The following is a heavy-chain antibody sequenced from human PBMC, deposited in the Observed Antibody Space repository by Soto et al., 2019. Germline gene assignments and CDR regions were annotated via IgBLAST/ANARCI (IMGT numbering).Heavy chain of an antibody. CDR3: AREYTVTTPGDY. J-gene: IGHJ4*02. CDR2: IYYSGST. V-gene: IGHV4-39*01. D-gene: IGHD4-17*01. CDR1: GGSISSSSYY. Sequence: SETLSLTCTVSGGSISSSSYYWGWIRQPPGKGLEWIGSIYYSGSTYYNPSLKSRVTISVDTSKNQFSLKLSSVTAADTAVYYCAREYTVTTPGDYWGQGTLVTVSS.